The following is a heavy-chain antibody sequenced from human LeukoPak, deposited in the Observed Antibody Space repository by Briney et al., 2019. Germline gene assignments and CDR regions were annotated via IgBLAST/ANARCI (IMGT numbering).Heavy chain of an antibody. D-gene: IGHD3-22*01. V-gene: IGHV3-9*03. J-gene: IGHJ4*02. CDR1: GFTFDDYA. CDR2: ISWNSGSI. Sequence: GGSLRLSCAASGFTFDDYAMHWVRQAPGKGLEWVSGISWNSGSIGYADPVKGRLTISRDNAKNSLYLQMNSLRAEDMALYYCAKDGTRYDSSGYYSHLDYWGQGRLVTVSS. CDR3: AKDGTRYDSSGYYSHLDY.